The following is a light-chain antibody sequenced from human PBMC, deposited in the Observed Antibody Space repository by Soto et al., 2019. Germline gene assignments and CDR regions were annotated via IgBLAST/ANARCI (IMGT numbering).Light chain of an antibody. CDR3: SSYTSSRTYV. V-gene: IGLV2-14*01. CDR2: EVS. CDR1: SSDVGGYNY. Sequence: QSLLTQPASVSGSPGQSITISCTGTSSDVGGYNYVSWYQQHPGKAPKLMIYEVSNRPSGVSNRFSGSKSGNTASLTISGLQAEDEADYYCSSYTSSRTYVLGNGTKVTVL. J-gene: IGLJ1*01.